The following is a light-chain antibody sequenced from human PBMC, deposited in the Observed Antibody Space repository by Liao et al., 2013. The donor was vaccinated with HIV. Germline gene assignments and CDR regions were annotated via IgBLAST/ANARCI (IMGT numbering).Light chain of an antibody. CDR1: NIGSKS. J-gene: IGLJ1*01. CDR2: YDS. CDR3: V. Sequence: SYVLTQPPSVSVAPGKTARITCGGNNIGSKSVHWYQQKPGQAPVVVINYDSDRPSGIPERFSGSNSGNTATLTISRVEAGDSSRDHYVFGTGTKVTVL. V-gene: IGLV3-21*01.